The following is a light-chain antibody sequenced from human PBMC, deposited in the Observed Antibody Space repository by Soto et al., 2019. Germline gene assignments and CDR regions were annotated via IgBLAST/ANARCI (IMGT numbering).Light chain of an antibody. J-gene: IGKJ2*01. Sequence: DIQMTQSPSSLSASVGDRVTITCRASQSIGYYLNWYQQKPGTAPKLLIYAASSLQSGVPSRFSGSGSGTDFTITISSLQPEDFATNYCQQSYSTPQNTFGQGTKLEIK. V-gene: IGKV1-39*01. CDR2: AAS. CDR3: QQSYSTPQNT. CDR1: QSIGYY.